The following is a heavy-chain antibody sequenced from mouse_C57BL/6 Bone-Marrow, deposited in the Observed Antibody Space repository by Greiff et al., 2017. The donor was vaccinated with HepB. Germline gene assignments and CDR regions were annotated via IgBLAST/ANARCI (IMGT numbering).Heavy chain of an antibody. D-gene: IGHD4-1*02. V-gene: IGHV5-15*01. CDR2: ISNLAYSI. J-gene: IGHJ3*01. CDR3: ARLNWGAFAY. Sequence: EVQGVESGGGLVQPGGSLKLSCAASGFTFSDYGMAWVRQAPRKGPEWVAFISNLAYSIYYADTVTGRFTISRENAKNTLYLEMSSLRSEDTAMYYCARLNWGAFAYWGQGTLVTVSA. CDR1: GFTFSDYG.